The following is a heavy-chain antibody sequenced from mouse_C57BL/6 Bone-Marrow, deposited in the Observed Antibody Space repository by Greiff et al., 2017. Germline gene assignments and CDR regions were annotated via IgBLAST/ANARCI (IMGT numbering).Heavy chain of an antibody. CDR1: GYTFTSYW. J-gene: IGHJ2*01. CDR2: LDPSDSYT. Sequence: HVQLQPPWAELVIPGASVKLSCKASGYTFTSYWMHWLKQRPGQGLACIGELDPSDSYTNYNQKFKGKSTLTVDKSSSTAYMQLSSLTSEDSAVYYCARSQGLDSSARHWGQGTTLTVSS. D-gene: IGHD3-2*02. V-gene: IGHV1-69*01. CDR3: ARSQGLDSSARH.